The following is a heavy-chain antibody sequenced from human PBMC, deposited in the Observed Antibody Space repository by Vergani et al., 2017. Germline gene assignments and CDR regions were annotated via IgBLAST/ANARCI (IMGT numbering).Heavy chain of an antibody. D-gene: IGHD3-10*01. CDR3: ARDNLWGSDSFSV. CDR1: GFTFSDYY. V-gene: IGHV3-11*04. J-gene: IGHJ4*02. CDR2: ISASGTTI. Sequence: QVQLVESGGGLVKPGGSLRLSCAASGFTFSDYYMYWIRQAPGKGLDWVSYISASGTTIYYADSVKGRFTISRDNAKNSLYLQMNSLRAEDTALYYCARDNLWGSDSFSVWGQGTLVTVSS.